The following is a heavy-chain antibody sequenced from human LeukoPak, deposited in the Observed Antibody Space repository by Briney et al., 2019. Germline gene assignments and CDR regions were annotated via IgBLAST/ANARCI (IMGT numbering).Heavy chain of an antibody. CDR1: GYTFTGYY. Sequence: ASVKVSCKASGYTFTGYYMHWVRQAPGQGLDWMGWINPNSGGTNYAQKFQGRVTMTRDTSISTAYMELSRLRSDDTAVYYCARLDSGYDYGSTFDPWGQGTLVTVSS. CDR2: INPNSGGT. CDR3: ARLDSGYDYGSTFDP. J-gene: IGHJ5*02. D-gene: IGHD5-12*01. V-gene: IGHV1-2*02.